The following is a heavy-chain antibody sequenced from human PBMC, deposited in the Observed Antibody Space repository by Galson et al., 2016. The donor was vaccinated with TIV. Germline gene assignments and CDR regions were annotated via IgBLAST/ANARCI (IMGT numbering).Heavy chain of an antibody. V-gene: IGHV3-23*01. CDR3: AKVYSSSYYPNSIDY. CDR2: ISISGASA. CDR1: GFTFSSQT. Sequence: SLRLSCAASGFTFSSQTMSWVRQAPGKGLEWVSAISISGASAYYADSVKGRFTISRDNSKKTLYLQMNSLRAEDTAVYYCAKVYSSSYYPNSIDYWGHGTLVTVSS. J-gene: IGHJ4*01. D-gene: IGHD3-22*01.